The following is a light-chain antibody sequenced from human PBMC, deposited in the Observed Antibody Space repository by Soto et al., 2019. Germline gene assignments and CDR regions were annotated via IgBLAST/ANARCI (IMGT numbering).Light chain of an antibody. J-gene: IGLJ3*02. CDR3: ETWDFNTRV. Sequence: QPVLTQSSSASASLGSSVKLTCTLSSGHSSYIIAWHQQQPGKAPRYLMKLEGSGSYNKGSEVPDRFSGSSSGADRYLTISNLKFEDEADYYCETWDFNTRVFGGGTKVTVL. CDR1: SGHSSYI. V-gene: IGLV4-60*02. CDR2: LEGSGSY.